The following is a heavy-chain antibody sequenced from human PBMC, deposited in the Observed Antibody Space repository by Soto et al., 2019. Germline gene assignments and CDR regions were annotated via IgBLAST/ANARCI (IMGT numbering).Heavy chain of an antibody. CDR1: GGSISSYY. CDR2: IYYSGST. D-gene: IGHD4-17*01. V-gene: IGHV4-59*01. CDR3: ARTTIY. Sequence: SETLSLTCTVSGGSISSYYWSWIRQPPGKGLEWIGYIYYSGSTNYNPSLKSRVTISVDTSKNQFSLKLSSVTAADTAVYYCARTTIYWGQGTLVTVPS. J-gene: IGHJ4*02.